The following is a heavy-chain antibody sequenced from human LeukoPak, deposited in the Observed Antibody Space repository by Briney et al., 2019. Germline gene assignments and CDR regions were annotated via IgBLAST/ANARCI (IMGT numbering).Heavy chain of an antibody. Sequence: SQTLALTCAISGDSVSNNSAAWNWIRQSPSRGLEWLGRTYYRSKWFNDFALSVKSRITINPDTSKNQFSLQLNSVTPEDTAVYYCAKDYGESNWFDPWGQGTLVTVSS. J-gene: IGHJ5*02. V-gene: IGHV6-1*01. CDR3: AKDYGESNWFDP. CDR2: TYYRSKWFN. D-gene: IGHD4-17*01. CDR1: GDSVSNNSAA.